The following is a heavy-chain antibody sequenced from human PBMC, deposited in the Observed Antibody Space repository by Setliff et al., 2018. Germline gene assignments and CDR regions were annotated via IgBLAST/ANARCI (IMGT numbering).Heavy chain of an antibody. CDR2: IIPIFGTA. V-gene: IGHV1-69*05. CDR1: EGTFSSYA. Sequence: SVKVSCKASEGTFSSYAISWVRQAPGQGLEWMGGIIPIFGTANYAQKFQGRVTITTDESTSTAYMELSSLRSEDTAVYYCASFVDTAMVAGFYWGQGTLVTVSS. CDR3: ASFVDTAMVAGFY. J-gene: IGHJ4*02. D-gene: IGHD5-18*01.